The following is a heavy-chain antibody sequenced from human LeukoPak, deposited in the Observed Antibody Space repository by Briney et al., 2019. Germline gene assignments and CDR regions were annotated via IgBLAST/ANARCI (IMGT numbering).Heavy chain of an antibody. CDR3: ARVGTSGYKY. CDR1: GFTFRDYW. Sequence: HPGGSLRLSCAASGFTFRDYWIHWVRHVPRKGLVWVSHIKTDGSGTSYADSVKGRFTISRDNGKNTVYLKMNSLRAEDTAVYYFARVGTSGYKYWGQGTLVTVS. J-gene: IGHJ4*02. D-gene: IGHD3-22*01. V-gene: IGHV3-74*01. CDR2: IKTDGSGT.